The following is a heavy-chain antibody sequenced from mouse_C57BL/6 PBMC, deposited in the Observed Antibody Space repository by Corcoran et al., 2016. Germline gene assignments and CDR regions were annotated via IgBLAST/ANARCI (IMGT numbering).Heavy chain of an antibody. Sequence: EVQLQQSGPELVKPGASVKIPCKASGYTFTDYNMDWVKQSHGKSLEWIGDINPNNGGTIYNQKFKGKATLTVDKSSSTAYMEPRSLTSEDTAVYYGARARIYDGYSNFDYWGQGTTLTVSS. D-gene: IGHD2-3*01. J-gene: IGHJ2*01. CDR3: ARARIYDGYSNFDY. CDR2: INPNNGGT. V-gene: IGHV1-18*01. CDR1: GYTFTDYN.